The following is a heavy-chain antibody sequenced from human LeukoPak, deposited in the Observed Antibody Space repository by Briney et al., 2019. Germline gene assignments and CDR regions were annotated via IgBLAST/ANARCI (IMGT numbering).Heavy chain of an antibody. D-gene: IGHD1-26*01. J-gene: IGHJ4*02. CDR3: AKDQQTWEY. V-gene: IGHV3-30-3*01. CDR2: ISFDGSTK. Sequence: PGGSLRLSCAASGFTFRRYALHWVRQAPGKGLEWVSMISFDGSTKDYADSVKGRFTISRDNSNNTLDLQLNSLRADDTAVYYCAKDQQTWEYWGQGTLVTVSS. CDR1: GFTFRRYA.